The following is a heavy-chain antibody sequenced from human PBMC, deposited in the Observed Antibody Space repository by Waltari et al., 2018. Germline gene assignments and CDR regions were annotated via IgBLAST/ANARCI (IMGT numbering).Heavy chain of an antibody. Sequence: EVQLVESGGGLVQPGRSLRLSCAASGFTFDDYAMQWVRQAPGKGLEWGSGISWNSGSIGYADSVKGRFTISRDNAKNSLYLQMNSLRAEDTALYYCAKDIYYESSGQRGGFDYWGQGTLVTVSS. J-gene: IGHJ4*02. CDR2: ISWNSGSI. D-gene: IGHD3-22*01. CDR1: GFTFDDYA. CDR3: AKDIYYESSGQRGGFDY. V-gene: IGHV3-9*01.